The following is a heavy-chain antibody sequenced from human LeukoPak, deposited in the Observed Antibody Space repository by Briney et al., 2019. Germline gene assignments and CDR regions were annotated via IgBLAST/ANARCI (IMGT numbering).Heavy chain of an antibody. CDR3: AGEGYGDHDGDY. Sequence: GSLRLSCAASGFTLSSYAMSWVRQAPGKGLEWVSYISSSGGTIYYADSVKGRFTISRDNAKNSLYLQMNSLRAEDTAVYYCAGEGYGDHDGDYWGQGTLVTVSS. CDR1: GFTLSSYA. V-gene: IGHV3-48*04. J-gene: IGHJ4*02. D-gene: IGHD4-17*01. CDR2: ISSSGGTI.